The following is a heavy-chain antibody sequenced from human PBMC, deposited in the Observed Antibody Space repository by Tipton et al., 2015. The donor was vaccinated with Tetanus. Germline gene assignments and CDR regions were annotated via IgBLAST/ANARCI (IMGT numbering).Heavy chain of an antibody. J-gene: IGHJ3*02. CDR2: IHHSGLA. V-gene: IGHV4-30-4*01. D-gene: IGHD4-11*01. Sequence: LRLSCSVSGDSISSGGHYWSWIRQPPGKGLEWIAFIHHSGLAFSKPSLKSRVSISIDTSQNQFSLRLTSVTAADTAVYFCARNVYTVTNDAFDIWGHGTLVNVSS. CDR1: GDSISSGGHY. CDR3: ARNVYTVTNDAFDI.